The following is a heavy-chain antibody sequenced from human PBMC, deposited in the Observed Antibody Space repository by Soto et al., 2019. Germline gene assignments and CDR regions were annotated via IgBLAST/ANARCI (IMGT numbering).Heavy chain of an antibody. CDR2: IYSGGST. CDR1: GFTVSSNY. V-gene: IGHV3-53*02. J-gene: IGHJ5*02. D-gene: IGHD3-16*01. Sequence: EVQLVETGGGLIQPGGSLRLSCAASGFTVSSNYMSWVRQAPGKGLEWVSVIYSGGSTYYADSVKGRFTISRDNSKNTLYLQMNSLRAEDTAVYYCATTREGIDSVGANWFDPWGQGTLVTVSS. CDR3: ATTREGIDSVGANWFDP.